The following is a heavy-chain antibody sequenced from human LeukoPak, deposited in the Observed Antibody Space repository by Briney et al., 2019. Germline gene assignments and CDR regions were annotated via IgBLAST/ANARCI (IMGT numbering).Heavy chain of an antibody. CDR1: GFIFSSYA. J-gene: IGHJ4*02. V-gene: IGHV3-21*01. CDR3: ARENDQGFDY. Sequence: GGSLRLSCEASGFIFSSYAMNWVRQAPGKGLEWVSSITTSGGDSFYAYSVKGRITISRDNAKNSLYLQMNSLRAEDTAVYYCARENDQGFDYWGQGTLVTVSS. CDR2: ITTSGGDS. D-gene: IGHD3-16*01.